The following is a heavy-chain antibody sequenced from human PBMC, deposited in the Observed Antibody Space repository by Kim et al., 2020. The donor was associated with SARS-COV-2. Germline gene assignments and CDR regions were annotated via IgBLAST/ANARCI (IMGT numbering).Heavy chain of an antibody. CDR3: ARDRTMVRGAPFGY. CDR1: GYTFTSYA. Sequence: ASVKVSCKASGYTFTSYAMHWVRQAPGQRLEWMGWINAGNGNTKYSQKFQGRVTITRYTSASTAYMELSSLRSEDTAVYYCARDRTMVRGAPFGYWGQGTLVTVSS. D-gene: IGHD3-10*01. V-gene: IGHV1-3*01. CDR2: INAGNGNT. J-gene: IGHJ4*02.